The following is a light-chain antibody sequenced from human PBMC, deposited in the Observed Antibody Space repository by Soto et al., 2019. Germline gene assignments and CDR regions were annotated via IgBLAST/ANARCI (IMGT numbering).Light chain of an antibody. Sequence: ESGVTQSPGTLSLSPGERATLSCRASQSVSSNSLAWYQQKPGQAPRLLIYGASTRATGIPDRFSGSGAGTDFTLTISRLEPEDSAVYYCQQYGSSPTWTFGQGTKVEIK. V-gene: IGKV3-20*01. CDR1: QSVSSNS. CDR3: QQYGSSPTWT. CDR2: GAS. J-gene: IGKJ1*01.